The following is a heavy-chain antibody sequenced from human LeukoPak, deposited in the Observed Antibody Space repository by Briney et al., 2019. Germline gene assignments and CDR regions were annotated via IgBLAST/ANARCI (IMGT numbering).Heavy chain of an antibody. Sequence: GGSLRLSCAASGVTVSTNYMSWVRQAPGKGLEWVSEIYSDGSTYYVASVKGRFSISRDNSKNTVYLHMNSLRAEDTAVYYCAREGYYYDPIDYWGQGTLVTVSS. D-gene: IGHD3-22*01. V-gene: IGHV3-53*01. J-gene: IGHJ4*02. CDR3: AREGYYYDPIDY. CDR2: IYSDGST. CDR1: GVTVSTNY.